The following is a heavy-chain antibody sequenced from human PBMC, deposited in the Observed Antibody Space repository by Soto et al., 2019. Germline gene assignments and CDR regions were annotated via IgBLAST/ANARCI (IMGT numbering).Heavy chain of an antibody. J-gene: IGHJ3*01. CDR3: AKDPNGDYVGGFEF. CDR2: ISASGGRD. D-gene: IGHD3-16*01. Sequence: PVGSLRLSGATSGFAFNNYAMSWVRHAPGKGLEWVSGISASGGRDLYADSVKGRFVISRDMSKSTVFLQMNSLRAEDTAVYFCAKDPNGDYVGGFEFGGQGTMVTVSS. CDR1: GFAFNNYA. V-gene: IGHV3-23*01.